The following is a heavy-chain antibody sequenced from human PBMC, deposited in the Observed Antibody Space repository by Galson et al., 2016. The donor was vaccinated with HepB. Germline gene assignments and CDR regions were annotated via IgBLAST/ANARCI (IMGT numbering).Heavy chain of an antibody. CDR3: ARLGPIAAADY. CDR2: ISNSYSYI. CDR1: GFTINTYS. Sequence: SLRLSCAASGFTINTYSMKWVRQAPGKGLEWVSSISNSYSYIHYADSVKGRFTTSRDNAKNSLYLQMNSLRAEDTAVYYCARLGPIAAADYWGQGTLVTVSS. D-gene: IGHD6-13*01. V-gene: IGHV3-21*01. J-gene: IGHJ4*02.